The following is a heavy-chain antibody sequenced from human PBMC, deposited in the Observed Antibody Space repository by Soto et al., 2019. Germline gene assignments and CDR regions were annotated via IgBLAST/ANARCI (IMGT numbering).Heavy chain of an antibody. J-gene: IGHJ5*02. CDR3: ARDGKVSGSATHWFDP. D-gene: IGHD1-26*01. CDR1: GGSISNYY. V-gene: IGHV4-59*01. CDR2: IFYSGST. Sequence: PSDTLSLTCTVSGGSISNYYWSWIRQPPGKGLEWIGCIFYSGSTNYSPSLRSRVTISVDTSKNQFSLELSSVTAADTAVYYCARDGKVSGSATHWFDPWGQGTLVTVSS.